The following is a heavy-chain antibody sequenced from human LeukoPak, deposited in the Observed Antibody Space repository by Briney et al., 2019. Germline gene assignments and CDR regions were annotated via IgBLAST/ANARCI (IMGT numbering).Heavy chain of an antibody. Sequence: ASVKVSCKASGYTFTGYYMHWVRQAPGQGLEWMGWINPNSGGTNYAQKFQGRVTMTRDTSISTAYMVLSRLRSDDTAVYYCARETYSNILTGTDYWGPGTLVTVSS. CDR1: GYTFTGYY. CDR2: INPNSGGT. CDR3: ARETYSNILTGTDY. D-gene: IGHD3-9*01. J-gene: IGHJ4*02. V-gene: IGHV1-2*02.